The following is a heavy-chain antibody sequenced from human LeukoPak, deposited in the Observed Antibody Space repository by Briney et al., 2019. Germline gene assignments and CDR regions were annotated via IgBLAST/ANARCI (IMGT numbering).Heavy chain of an antibody. CDR3: ARDRPRLRYFDWSNYGMDV. Sequence: SETLSLTCTVSGGSISSYYWSWIRQPAGKGLEWIGRIYPSGSTNYNPSLKSRVTMSVDTSKNQFSLKLSSVTAADTAVYYCARDRPRLRYFDWSNYGMDVWGQGTTVTVSS. J-gene: IGHJ6*02. CDR1: GGSISSYY. D-gene: IGHD3-9*01. CDR2: IYPSGST. V-gene: IGHV4-4*07.